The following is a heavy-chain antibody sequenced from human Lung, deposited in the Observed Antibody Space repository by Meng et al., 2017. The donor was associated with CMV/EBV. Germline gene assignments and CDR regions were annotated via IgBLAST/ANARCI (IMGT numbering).Heavy chain of an antibody. J-gene: IGHJ4*02. Sequence: QGELQGVGPGLGEPSRTLSLTCTVSGGSMSSGNYYWSWIRQPPGKGLEWIGYIHHSGSAYYNPSLKSRVSISVDTSKNQFSLNLNSMTAADTAVYYCASFDHIPRRNYFDYWGQGTLVTVSS. CDR2: IHHSGSA. D-gene: IGHD2-21*01. CDR3: ASFDHIPRRNYFDY. CDR1: GGSMSSGNYY. V-gene: IGHV4-30-4*01.